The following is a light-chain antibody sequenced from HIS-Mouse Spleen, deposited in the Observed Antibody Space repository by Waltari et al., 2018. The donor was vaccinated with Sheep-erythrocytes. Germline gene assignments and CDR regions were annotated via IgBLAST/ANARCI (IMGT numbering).Light chain of an antibody. Sequence: QSALTQPRSVSGSPGQSVTISCTGTSSDVGGYNYVSWYQQYPGKAPKLMIYDVSKRPSGVPDRSSGSKSGNTASLTISGLQAEDEADYYCCSYAGSYNHVFATGTKVTVL. CDR2: DVS. CDR1: SSDVGGYNY. V-gene: IGLV2-11*01. CDR3: CSYAGSYNHV. J-gene: IGLJ1*01.